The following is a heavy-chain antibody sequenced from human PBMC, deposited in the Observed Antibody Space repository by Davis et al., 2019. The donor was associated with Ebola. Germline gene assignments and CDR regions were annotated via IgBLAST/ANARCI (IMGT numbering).Heavy chain of an antibody. J-gene: IGHJ4*02. V-gene: IGHV1-2*04. CDR1: GYTFTGYY. CDR2: INPNSGGT. CDR3: ASPHTGLEYSSSFSLDY. Sequence: ASVKVSCKASGYTFTGYYMHWVRQAPGQGLEWMGWINPNSGGTNYAQKFQGWVTMTRDTSISTAYMELSRLRSDDTAVYYCASPHTGLEYSSSFSLDYWGQGTLVTVSS. D-gene: IGHD6-6*01.